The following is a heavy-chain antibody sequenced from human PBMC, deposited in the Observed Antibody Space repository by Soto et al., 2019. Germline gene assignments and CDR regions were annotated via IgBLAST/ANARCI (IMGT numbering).Heavy chain of an antibody. J-gene: IGHJ4*02. Sequence: SETLSVRWSVAGGSISGGDCCWRWIRQPPGKGLEWIGYIYYSGNTYYNPSLKRRFSISVDTSKNQFSLQLSSVTVADTAVYYCAREFKRYSSPPGPIEYWGLGTLVTVSS. V-gene: IGHV4-30-4*01. CDR3: AREFKRYSSPPGPIEY. CDR2: IYYSGNT. CDR1: GGSISGGDCC. D-gene: IGHD6-13*01.